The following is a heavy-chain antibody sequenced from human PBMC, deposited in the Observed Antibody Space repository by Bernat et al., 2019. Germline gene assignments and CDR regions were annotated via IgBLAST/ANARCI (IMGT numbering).Heavy chain of an antibody. CDR2: ISSISSTI. D-gene: IGHD3-22*01. Sequence: EVQLVESGGGLVQPGGSRRPSCAASGFTFSSYSMNWVRQAPGKGLEWVSYISSISSTIYYADSVKGRFTISRDNAKNSLYLQMHRLRAEDTAVYYCASANTYYYAGSGYYWFDYWGQGTLVNVSS. V-gene: IGHV3-48*01. CDR1: GFTFSSYS. J-gene: IGHJ4*01. CDR3: ASANTYYYAGSGYYWFDY.